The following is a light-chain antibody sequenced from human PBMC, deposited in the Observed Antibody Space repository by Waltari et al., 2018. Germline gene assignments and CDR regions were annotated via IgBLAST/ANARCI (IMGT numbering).Light chain of an antibody. CDR2: DSH. Sequence: QSVLTQPPSVSAAPGQKVTISCPGSTSTIGNNDVSWYQQLPGAAPKLLIFDSHKRPSGIPDRFSGSKSGTSATLGITGLQTGDEADYYCGTWDSSLSAWVFGGGTKLTVL. CDR3: GTWDSSLSAWV. V-gene: IGLV1-51*01. J-gene: IGLJ3*02. CDR1: TSTIGNND.